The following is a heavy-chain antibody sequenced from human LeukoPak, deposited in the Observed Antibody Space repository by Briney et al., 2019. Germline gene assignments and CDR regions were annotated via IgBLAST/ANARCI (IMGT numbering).Heavy chain of an antibody. D-gene: IGHD2-15*01. Sequence: PSETLSLTCAVYGGSFSGYYWSWIRQPPGKGLEWVAVISYDGSNKYYADSVKGRFTISRDNSKNTLYLQMNSLRAEDTAVYYCAREYCSGGSCYSDYWGQGTLVTVSS. CDR3: AREYCSGGSCYSDY. CDR2: ISYDGSNK. J-gene: IGHJ4*02. V-gene: IGHV3-30-3*01. CDR1: GGSFSGYY.